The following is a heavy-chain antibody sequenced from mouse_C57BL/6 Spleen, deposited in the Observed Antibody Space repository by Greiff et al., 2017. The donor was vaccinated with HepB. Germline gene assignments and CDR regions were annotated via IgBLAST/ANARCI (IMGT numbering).Heavy chain of an antibody. Sequence: QVQLQQSGAELVRPGASVTLSCKASGYTFTDYEMHWVKQTPVHGLEWIGAIDPETGGTAYNQKFKGKAILTADKSSSTAYMELRSLTSEDSAVYYCTRHGYHGAMDYWGQGTSVTVSS. D-gene: IGHD2-2*01. CDR1: GYTFTDYE. CDR2: IDPETGGT. V-gene: IGHV1-15*01. CDR3: TRHGYHGAMDY. J-gene: IGHJ4*01.